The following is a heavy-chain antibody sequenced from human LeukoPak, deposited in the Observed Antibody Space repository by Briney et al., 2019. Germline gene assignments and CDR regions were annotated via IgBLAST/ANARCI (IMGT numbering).Heavy chain of an antibody. D-gene: IGHD4-17*01. V-gene: IGHV1-2*02. J-gene: IGHJ4*02. CDR1: GYTFTGYY. CDR2: INPNSGGT. Sequence: ASVKVSCKASGYTFTGYYMHWVRQAPGQGREWMGWINPNSGGTNYAQKFQGRITTTRDTSISRAYMQLSRLRSDDTAVYYCARQFGDYGPYYDYWGQGTLVTVSS. CDR3: ARQFGDYGPYYDY.